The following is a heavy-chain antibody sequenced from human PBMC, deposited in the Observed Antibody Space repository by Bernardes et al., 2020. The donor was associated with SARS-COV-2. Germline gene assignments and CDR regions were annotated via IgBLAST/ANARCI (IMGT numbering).Heavy chain of an antibody. CDR1: GFTFSSYW. J-gene: IGHJ4*02. V-gene: IGHV3-7*01. D-gene: IGHD3-3*01. CDR3: ARDFGGGENDY. Sequence: GGSLRLSRAASGFTFSSYWMTWVRQAPGMGLEWVANINEDESEKYYMDSVKGRFTISRDNTKNSLYLQMNGLRPEDTAFYYCARDFGGGENDYWGQGTLVTVSS. CDR2: INEDESEK.